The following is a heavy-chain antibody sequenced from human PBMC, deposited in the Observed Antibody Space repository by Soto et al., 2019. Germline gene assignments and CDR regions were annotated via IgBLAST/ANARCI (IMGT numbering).Heavy chain of an antibody. D-gene: IGHD4-17*01. CDR1: GFTFSGSA. CDR2: IRSKANSYAT. CDR3: TRPGYGDYGGYDAFDI. V-gene: IGHV3-73*01. J-gene: IGHJ3*02. Sequence: GGSLRLSCAASGFTFSGSAMHWVRQASGKGLEWVGRIRSKANSYATAYAASVKGRFTISRDDSKNTAYLQMNSLKTEDTAVYYCTRPGYGDYGGYDAFDIWGQGTMVTVS.